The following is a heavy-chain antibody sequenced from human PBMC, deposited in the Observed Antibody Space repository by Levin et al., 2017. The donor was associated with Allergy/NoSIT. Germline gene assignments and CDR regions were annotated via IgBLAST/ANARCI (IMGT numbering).Heavy chain of an antibody. CDR3: ARALYYYDSREGGDY. CDR2: INPNSGGT. CDR1: GYTFTGYY. V-gene: IGHV1-2*02. D-gene: IGHD3-22*01. J-gene: IGHJ4*02. Sequence: GESLKISCKASGYTFTGYYMHWVRQAPGQGLEWMGWINPNSGGTNYAQKFQGRVTMTRDTSISTAYMELSRLRSDDTAVYYCARALYYYDSREGGDYWGQGTLVTVSS.